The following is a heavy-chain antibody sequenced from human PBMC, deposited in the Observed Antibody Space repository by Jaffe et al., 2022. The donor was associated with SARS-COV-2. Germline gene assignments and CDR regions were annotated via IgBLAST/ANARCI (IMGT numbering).Heavy chain of an antibody. D-gene: IGHD4-17*01. Sequence: QVQLQESGPGLVKPSQTLSLTCTVSGGSISSGSYYWSWIRQPAGKGLEWIGRIYTSGSTNYNPSLKSRVTISVDTSKNQFSLKLSSVTAADTAVYYCATEPMHDYGDRREMAWGQGTLVTVSS. CDR2: IYTSGST. J-gene: IGHJ5*02. CDR1: GGSISSGSYY. CDR3: ATEPMHDYGDRREMA. V-gene: IGHV4-61*02.